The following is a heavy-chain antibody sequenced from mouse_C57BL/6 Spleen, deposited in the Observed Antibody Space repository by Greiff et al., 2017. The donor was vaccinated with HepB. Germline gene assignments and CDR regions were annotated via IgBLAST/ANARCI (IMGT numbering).Heavy chain of an antibody. CDR1: GYTFTSYW. CDR3: ARDHYGSSNWYFDV. V-gene: IGHV1-69*01. J-gene: IGHJ1*03. D-gene: IGHD1-1*01. Sequence: QVQLQQPGAELVMPGASVKLSCKASGYTFTSYWMHWVKQRPGQGLEWIGEIDPSDSYTNYNQKFKGKSTLTVDKSSSTAYMQLSSLTSEDPAVYYCARDHYGSSNWYFDVWGTGTTVTVSS. CDR2: IDPSDSYT.